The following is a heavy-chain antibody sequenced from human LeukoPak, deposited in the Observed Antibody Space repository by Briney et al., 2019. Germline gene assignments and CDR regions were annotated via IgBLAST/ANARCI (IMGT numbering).Heavy chain of an antibody. CDR3: ARLGYYDFWIDY. V-gene: IGHV4-39*01. D-gene: IGHD3-3*01. CDR1: GGSISSSSYY. Sequence: PSETLSLTCTVSGGSISSSSYYWGWIRQPPGKGLEWIGSIYYSGSTYYNPSLKSRVTISVDTSKNRFSLKLSSVTAADTAVYYCARLGYYDFWIDYWGQGTLVTVSS. J-gene: IGHJ4*02. CDR2: IYYSGST.